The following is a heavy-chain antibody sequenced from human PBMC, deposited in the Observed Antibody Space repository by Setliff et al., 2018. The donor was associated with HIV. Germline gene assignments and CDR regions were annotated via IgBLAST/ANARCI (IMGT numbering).Heavy chain of an antibody. Sequence: PGGSLRLSCAASGFTFSTYPMYWVRQAPGKGLEWVAVISYDGNNKYYEDSVKGRFTISRDNSKNTLYLQMNSLRAEDTAVYYCARGTDYYDSSFDCWGQGTLVTVSS. J-gene: IGHJ4*02. D-gene: IGHD3-22*01. CDR3: ARGTDYYDSSFDC. CDR2: ISYDGNNK. CDR1: GFTFSTYP. V-gene: IGHV3-30*04.